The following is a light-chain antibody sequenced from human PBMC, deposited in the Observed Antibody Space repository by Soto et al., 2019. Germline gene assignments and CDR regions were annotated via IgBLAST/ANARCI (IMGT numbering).Light chain of an antibody. J-gene: IGKJ2*02. CDR1: QSVRNT. CDR2: DAS. Sequence: EIVMTQSPATLSVSPGERVTLSCRASQSVRNTLAWYQHKPGQAPRLLIYDASIRATGIPARFSGSGSGTEFTLTISSLQSEDFAVYYCQQYNKWLPCTLGHGTKVDIK. CDR3: QQYNKWLPCT. V-gene: IGKV3D-15*01.